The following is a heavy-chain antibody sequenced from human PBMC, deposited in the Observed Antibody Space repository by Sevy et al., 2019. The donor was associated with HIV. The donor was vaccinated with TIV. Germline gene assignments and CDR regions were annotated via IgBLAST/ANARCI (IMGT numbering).Heavy chain of an antibody. J-gene: IGHJ4*02. CDR3: TTYPTGDFYYFDY. D-gene: IGHD7-27*01. CDR1: GFTFNNYA. Sequence: GGSLRLSCAASGFTFNNYAMSWVRQAPGKGLEWVGHFKSETDGGTTDYAAAVRGRFTISRDDLKHTLYLQMDSLKTEDTALYYCTTYPTGDFYYFDYWGQGTLVTVSS. V-gene: IGHV3-15*01. CDR2: FKSETDGGTT.